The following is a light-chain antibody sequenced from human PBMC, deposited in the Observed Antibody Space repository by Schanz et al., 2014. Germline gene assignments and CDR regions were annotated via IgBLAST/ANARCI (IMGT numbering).Light chain of an antibody. CDR2: DAS. CDR1: QSVTSW. Sequence: EIVLTQSPATLSLSPGERATLSCRASQSVTSWLAWYQQKPGQAPRLLIYDASNRATGIPARFSGSGSGADFTLTISRLEPEDFAVYYCQQYGSSPGITFGQGTRLEIK. V-gene: IGKV3-20*01. J-gene: IGKJ5*01. CDR3: QQYGSSPGIT.